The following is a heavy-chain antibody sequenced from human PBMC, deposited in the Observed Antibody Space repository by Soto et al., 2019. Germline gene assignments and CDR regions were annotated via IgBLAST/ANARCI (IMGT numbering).Heavy chain of an antibody. D-gene: IGHD1-26*01. J-gene: IGHJ5*02. CDR1: GFTFSNYW. CDR3: VWGQWEYH. CDR2: INSDGSNT. Sequence: EVQLVESGGGLVQPGGSLRLSCAASGFTFSNYWMHWVRQAPGKGLVWVSRINSDGSNTNYADSVKGRFTISRDNAKNKLYLQMNSLRAEDTAVYYCVWGQWEYHWGQGTLVTVSS. V-gene: IGHV3-74*01.